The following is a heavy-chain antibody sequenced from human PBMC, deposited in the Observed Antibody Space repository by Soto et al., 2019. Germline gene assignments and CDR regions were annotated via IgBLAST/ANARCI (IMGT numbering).Heavy chain of an antibody. Sequence: SETLSLTCTVSGGSISSYYWSWIRQPPGKGLEWIGYIYYSGSTNYNPSFESRVAISVDTSKSQFSLNVTSVTAADTAVYFCARGRYCLTGRCFPNWFDSWGQGALVTVSS. CDR1: GGSISSYY. V-gene: IGHV4-59*08. D-gene: IGHD7-27*01. J-gene: IGHJ5*01. CDR3: ARGRYCLTGRCFPNWFDS. CDR2: IYYSGST.